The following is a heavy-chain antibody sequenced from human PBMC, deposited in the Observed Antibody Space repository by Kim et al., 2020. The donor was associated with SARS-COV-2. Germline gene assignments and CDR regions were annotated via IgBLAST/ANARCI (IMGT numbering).Heavy chain of an antibody. Sequence: VKSRITINPDTSKNQFSLQLNSVTPEDTAVYYCARNPGGNQNYYYYGMDVWGQGTTVTVSS. D-gene: IGHD3-10*01. CDR3: ARNPGGNQNYYYYGMDV. J-gene: IGHJ6*02. V-gene: IGHV6-1*01.